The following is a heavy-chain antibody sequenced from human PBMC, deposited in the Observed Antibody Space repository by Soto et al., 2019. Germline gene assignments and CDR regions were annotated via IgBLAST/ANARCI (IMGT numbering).Heavy chain of an antibody. V-gene: IGHV7-4-1*01. Sequence: QVQLVQSGSELKKPGASVKVSCKASGYTFTSYAMNWVRQAPGQGLEWMGWINTNTGNPTYAQGFTGRFVFSLDTSVSTAYLQICSLKAEDPAVYYCARDDCSGGSCYEPYYYYGMDVWGQGTTVTVSS. CDR2: INTNTGNP. CDR1: GYTFTSYA. CDR3: ARDDCSGGSCYEPYYYYGMDV. J-gene: IGHJ6*02. D-gene: IGHD2-15*01.